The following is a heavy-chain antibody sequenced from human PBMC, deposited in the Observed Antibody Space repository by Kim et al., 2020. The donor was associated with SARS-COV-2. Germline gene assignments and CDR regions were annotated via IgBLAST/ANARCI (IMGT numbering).Heavy chain of an antibody. J-gene: IGHJ4*02. Sequence: TNYAQKLQGRVTMPTDTSTSTAYMELRSLRSDDTAVYYCARDAQDRTMNYWGQGTLVTVSS. CDR3: ARDAQDRTMNY. CDR2: T. V-gene: IGHV1-18*01.